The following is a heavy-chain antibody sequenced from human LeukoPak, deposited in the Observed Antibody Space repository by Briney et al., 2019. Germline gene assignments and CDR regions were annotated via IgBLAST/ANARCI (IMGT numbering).Heavy chain of an antibody. CDR2: IYYSGTT. V-gene: IGHV4-59*08. Sequence: PSETLSLTCAVYGGSFSGYYWSWIRQPPGKGLEWIGYIYYSGTTNYNPSLKSRVTISVDTSKNQFSLKLSSVTAADTAVYYCARSFDFWSGYYVNWGQGTLVTVSS. CDR1: GGSFSGYY. J-gene: IGHJ1*01. CDR3: ARSFDFWSGYYVN. D-gene: IGHD3-3*01.